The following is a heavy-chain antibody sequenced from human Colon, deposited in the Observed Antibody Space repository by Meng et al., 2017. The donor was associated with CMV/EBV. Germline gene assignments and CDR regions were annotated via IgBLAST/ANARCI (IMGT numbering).Heavy chain of an antibody. V-gene: IGHV3-74*01. CDR3: ARGVGESLGWEMGY. Sequence: GELVGAGGGLVQPGGSLRLSCADSGFTFSTYWMHWVRQGPGKGPVWLSRISGDGGMTSYADSVKGRFTISRDNAKNTLYLQMNSLRVEDTAVYYCARGVGESLGWEMGYWGQGTLVTVSS. J-gene: IGHJ4*02. CDR2: ISGDGGMT. D-gene: IGHD1-26*01. CDR1: GFTFSTYW.